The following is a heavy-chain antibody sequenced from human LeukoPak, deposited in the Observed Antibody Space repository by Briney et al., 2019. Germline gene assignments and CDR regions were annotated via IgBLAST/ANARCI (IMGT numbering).Heavy chain of an antibody. CDR2: IYNSGST. D-gene: IGHD3-22*01. CDR1: GGSLSSGNYY. CDR3: ARDYYESRGYYHGAFDI. V-gene: IGHV4-61*01. J-gene: IGHJ3*02. Sequence: SQTLSLTCTVSGGSLSSGNYYWSWIRPPPGKGLEWIGYIYNSGSTKYNPSVKSRITISVDTSKNQFSLKLNSVTAADTAVYYCARDYYESRGYYHGAFDIWGQGTMVTVSS.